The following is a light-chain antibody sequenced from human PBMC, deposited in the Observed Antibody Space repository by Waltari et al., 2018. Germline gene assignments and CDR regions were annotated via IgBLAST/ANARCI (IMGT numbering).Light chain of an antibody. V-gene: IGLV2-18*02. CDR1: SSDVGSYNR. J-gene: IGLJ1*01. CDR2: EGS. Sequence: QSALTQPPSVSGSPGQSVTISCTGTSSDVGSYNRVPWYQQPPDTAPKLVIYEGSDRPSGVPDRFSGSKSANTAFLTISGLQAEDEADYFCSSYTSSSTWVFGTGTKVTVL. CDR3: SSYTSSSTWV.